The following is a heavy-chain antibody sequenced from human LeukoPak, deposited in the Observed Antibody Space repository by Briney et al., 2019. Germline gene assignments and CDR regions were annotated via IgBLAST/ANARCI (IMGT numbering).Heavy chain of an antibody. V-gene: IGHV1-18*04. Sequence: ASVKVSCEASGYTFTSYGISWVRQTPGQGLEWMGWISAYNGNTNYAQKLQGRVTMTTDTSTSTAYMELRSLRSDDTAVYYCARGPSTKYQLLSDYWGQGTLVTVSS. CDR2: ISAYNGNT. J-gene: IGHJ4*02. D-gene: IGHD2-2*01. CDR3: ARGPSTKYQLLSDY. CDR1: GYTFTSYG.